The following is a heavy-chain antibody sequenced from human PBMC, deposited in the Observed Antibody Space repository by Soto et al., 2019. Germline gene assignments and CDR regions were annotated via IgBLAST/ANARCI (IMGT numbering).Heavy chain of an antibody. Sequence: QVQLVQSGAEVKKPGSSVKVSCKVSGGTFSSHAINWLRQAPGQGLEWMGAIIPITETSNNAENFQGRVTITADKATTTVYMELSSLTFDDTAVYFCARANKGPGQYGPGSQGWYGPWGQGTLVTVSS. CDR2: IIPITETS. CDR3: ARANKGPGQYGPGSQGWYGP. V-gene: IGHV1-69*06. D-gene: IGHD3-10*01. J-gene: IGHJ5*02. CDR1: GGTFSSHA.